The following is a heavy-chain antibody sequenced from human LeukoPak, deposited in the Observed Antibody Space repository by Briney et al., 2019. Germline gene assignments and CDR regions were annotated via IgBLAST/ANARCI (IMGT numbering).Heavy chain of an antibody. D-gene: IGHD3-16*01. CDR3: GRAFPPLRTSSAGDL. J-gene: IGHJ4*02. CDR2: ISGLSSHI. V-gene: IGHV3-21*01. Sequence: GGSLRLSCSASGFTFSDYDMTWVRQAPGKGLEWVSSISGLSSHIYYGDSVKGRFSISRDNAKNSLYLQMNSLGTDDTAAYFCGRAFPPLRTSSAGDLWGQGTLVTVSS. CDR1: GFTFSDYD.